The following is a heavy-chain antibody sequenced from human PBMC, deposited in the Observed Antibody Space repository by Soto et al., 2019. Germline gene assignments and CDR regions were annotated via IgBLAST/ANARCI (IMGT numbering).Heavy chain of an antibody. V-gene: IGHV1-69*13. J-gene: IGHJ4*02. D-gene: IGHD3-22*01. CDR2: IIPIFGTA. CDR1: GGTFSSYA. CDR3: AVDPYYYDSSGYYYCGY. Sequence: SVKVSCKASGGTFSSYAISWVRQAPGQGLEGMGGIIPIFGTANYAQKFQGRVTITADESTSTAYMELSSLSSEDTAVYYCAVDPYYYDSSGYYYCGYWGQGTLVTVSS.